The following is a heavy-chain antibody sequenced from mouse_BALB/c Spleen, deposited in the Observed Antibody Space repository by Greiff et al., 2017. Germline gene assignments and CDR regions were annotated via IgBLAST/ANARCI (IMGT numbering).Heavy chain of an antibody. CDR1: GFSLTSYD. CDR2: IWTGGGT. Sequence: VQLVESGPGLVAPSQSLSITCTVSGFSLTSYDISWIRQPPGKGLEWLGVIWTGGGTNYNSAFMSRLSISKDNSKSQVFLKMNSLQTDDTAIYYCVRDQGYGYGYYAMDYWGQGTSVTVSS. CDR3: VRDQGYGYGYYAMDY. D-gene: IGHD1-2*01. J-gene: IGHJ4*01. V-gene: IGHV2-9-2*01.